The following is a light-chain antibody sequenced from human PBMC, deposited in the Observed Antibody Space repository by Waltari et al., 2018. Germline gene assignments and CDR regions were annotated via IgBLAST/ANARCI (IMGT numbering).Light chain of an antibody. Sequence: QLVLTQSPSASASMGASVKLTCTLSSGHSTNVVAWLQQQPEKGPRFLTKVNSDGSHTKGDEIPYRCSCHSSVAERHPICASRHAEDEAYYCSQTGGHGTWVFGGGTKLTVL. CDR1: SGHSTNV. V-gene: IGLV4-69*01. CDR3: QTGGHGTWV. CDR2: VNSDGSH. J-gene: IGLJ3*02.